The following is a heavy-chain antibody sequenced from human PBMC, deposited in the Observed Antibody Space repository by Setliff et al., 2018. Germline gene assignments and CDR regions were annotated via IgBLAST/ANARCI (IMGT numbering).Heavy chain of an antibody. Sequence: TSETLSLTCTVSGGSISSGSYYWSWIRQPAGKGLEWIGRIYTSGSTNYNPSLKSRVTISVDTSKNQFSLRLSSVTAADTAVYYCASMGATRDYWGQGTLVTVS. V-gene: IGHV4-61*02. D-gene: IGHD1-26*01. J-gene: IGHJ4*02. CDR1: GGSISSGSYY. CDR3: ASMGATRDY. CDR2: IYTSGST.